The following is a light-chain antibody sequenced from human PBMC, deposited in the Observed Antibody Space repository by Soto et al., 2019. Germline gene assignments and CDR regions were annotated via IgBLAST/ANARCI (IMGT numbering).Light chain of an antibody. CDR1: QGIGND. V-gene: IGKV1-17*01. J-gene: IGKJ2*01. CDR2: AAS. Sequence: IQMTQSPSSLSASVGDRVTITCRASQGIGNDLGWYQQKPGKAPKRLIYAASSLQSGVPSRFSGSGSGTEFTLTISSLQPEDFATYYCLQHNSYPYTFGQGTKLEIK. CDR3: LQHNSYPYT.